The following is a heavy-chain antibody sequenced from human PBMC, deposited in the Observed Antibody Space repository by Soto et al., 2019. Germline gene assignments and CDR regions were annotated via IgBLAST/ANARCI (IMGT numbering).Heavy chain of an antibody. CDR3: ARQEWLEDAFDI. D-gene: IGHD5-12*01. V-gene: IGHV4-39*01. CDR2: IYYSGST. CDR1: GGSISSSSYY. J-gene: IGHJ3*02. Sequence: PSETLSLTCTVSGGSISSSSYYWGWIRQPPGKGLEWIGSIYYSGSTYYNPSLKSRVTISVDTSKNQFSLKLSSVTAADTAVYYCARQEWLEDAFDIWGQGTMVTVSS.